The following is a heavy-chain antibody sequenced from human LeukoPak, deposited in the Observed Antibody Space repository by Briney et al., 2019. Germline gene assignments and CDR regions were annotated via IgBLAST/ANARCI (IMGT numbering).Heavy chain of an antibody. V-gene: IGHV3-53*01. J-gene: IGHJ3*02. CDR3: ARGGYYYDSSGYYHDAFDI. CDR2: IYSGGST. Sequence: GGSLRLSCAASGFTVSNNYMSWVRQAPGKGLEWVSVIYSGGSTYYADSVKGRFTISRDNSKNTLYLQMNSLRDEDTAVYYCARGGYYYDSSGYYHDAFDIWGQGTMVTVSS. CDR1: GFTVSNNY. D-gene: IGHD3-22*01.